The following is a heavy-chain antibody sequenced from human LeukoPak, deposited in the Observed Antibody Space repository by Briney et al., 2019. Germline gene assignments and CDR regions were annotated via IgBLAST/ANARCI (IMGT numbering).Heavy chain of an antibody. CDR3: AREAWFDP. V-gene: IGHV3-21*01. J-gene: IGHJ5*02. Sequence: GGSLRLSCAASGFTFSSYAMSWVRQAPGKGLEWVSVISSSSSYMYYADSVKGRFTISRDNAKNSLYLQMNSLRVEDTAVYYCAREAWFDPWGQGTLVTVSS. CDR2: ISSSSSYM. CDR1: GFTFSSYA.